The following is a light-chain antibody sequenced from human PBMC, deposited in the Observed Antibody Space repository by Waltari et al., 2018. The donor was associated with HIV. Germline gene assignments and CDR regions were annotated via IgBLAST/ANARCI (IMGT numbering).Light chain of an antibody. CDR2: SAS. J-gene: IGKJ1*01. CDR3: EQSYDFPRT. Sequence: DIQMTQSPTSLSASVGETVTFSCRSSRGIRTYVTWYQQTLGKPPRLLIFSASSLQSGVSSRFSGGGSGTEFTLTINNLQPEDFATYYCEQSYDFPRTFGQGTTVG. CDR1: RGIRTY. V-gene: IGKV1-39*01.